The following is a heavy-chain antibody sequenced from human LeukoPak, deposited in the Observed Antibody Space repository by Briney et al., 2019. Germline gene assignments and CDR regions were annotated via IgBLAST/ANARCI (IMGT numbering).Heavy chain of an antibody. V-gene: IGHV4-59*08. CDR3: VDHYDSRGYVWV. D-gene: IGHD3-22*01. Sequence: PSETLSLTCTVSGGSISSYYWSWIRQPPGKGLEWIGYIYYSGSTNYNPSLKSRVTISVDTSKNQFSLKLSSVTATDTAVYYCVDHYDSRGYVWVWGQGTLVTVSS. CDR1: GGSISSYY. CDR2: IYYSGST. J-gene: IGHJ4*02.